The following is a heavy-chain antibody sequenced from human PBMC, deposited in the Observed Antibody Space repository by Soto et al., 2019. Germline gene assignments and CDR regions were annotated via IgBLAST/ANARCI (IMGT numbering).Heavy chain of an antibody. Sequence: QVQLQESGPGLVKPSQTLSVTCTVSGGSISCGGYYWSWIRQHPGKGLEWIGYIYYSGSTYYNPSLKSRVTTSVDTSKNQYSLKLSSVPAADTAVYYCARAIAGRTAEVCFDYWGQGTLVTVSS. CDR3: ARAIAGRTAEVCFDY. V-gene: IGHV4-31*03. J-gene: IGHJ4*02. D-gene: IGHD6-13*01. CDR2: IYYSGST. CDR1: GGSISCGGYY.